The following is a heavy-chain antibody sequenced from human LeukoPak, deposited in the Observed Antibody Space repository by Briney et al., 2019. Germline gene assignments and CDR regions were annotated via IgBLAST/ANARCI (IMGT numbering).Heavy chain of an antibody. Sequence: PGRSLRLSCAASGFTFSSYGMHWVRQAPGKGLEWVSLISSSGGSTYYTDSVKGRFTISRDNSKNTLYLQMNSLRAEDTAVYYCAKDVVSGVYYGSGSYFDYWGQGTLVTVSS. CDR1: GFTFSSYG. D-gene: IGHD3-10*01. V-gene: IGHV3-23*01. CDR3: AKDVVSGVYYGSGSYFDY. J-gene: IGHJ4*02. CDR2: ISSSGGST.